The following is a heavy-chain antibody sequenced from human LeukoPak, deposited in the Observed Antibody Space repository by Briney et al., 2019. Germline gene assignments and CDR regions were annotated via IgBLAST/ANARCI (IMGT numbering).Heavy chain of an antibody. V-gene: IGHV3-21*01. CDR3: ARGSTVAAYYYYGMDV. J-gene: IGHJ6*02. CDR1: GFTFSSYS. Sequence: PGGSLRLSCAAPGFTFSSYSMNWVRQAPGKGLEWVSSISSSSSYIYYADSVKGRFTISRDNAKNSLYLQMNSLRAEDTAVYYCARGSTVAAYYYYGMDVWGQGTTVTVSS. CDR2: ISSSSSYI. D-gene: IGHD4-17*01.